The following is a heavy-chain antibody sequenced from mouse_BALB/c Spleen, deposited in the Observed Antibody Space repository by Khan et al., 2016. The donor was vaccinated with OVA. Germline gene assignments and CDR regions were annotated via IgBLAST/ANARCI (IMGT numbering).Heavy chain of an antibody. CDR1: GFTFNTYA. Sequence: EVQLVESGGGLVQPKGSLKLSCAASGFTFNTYAMNWVRQAPGKGLEWVAGIRSKSNNYATYYADSVKDRFTISRDDSQSMLYLQMNNLKTEDTAMYYCVRHPKRYGFDYWGQGTTLTVSS. CDR3: VRHPKRYGFDY. J-gene: IGHJ2*01. D-gene: IGHD1-1*01. V-gene: IGHV10-1*02. CDR2: IRSKSNNYAT.